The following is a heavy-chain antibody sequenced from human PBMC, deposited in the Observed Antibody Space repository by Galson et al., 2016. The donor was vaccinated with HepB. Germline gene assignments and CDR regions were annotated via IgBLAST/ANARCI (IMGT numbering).Heavy chain of an antibody. D-gene: IGHD4-23*01. CDR3: AKQLPYGGNSRSPDY. V-gene: IGHV3-23*01. Sequence: SLRLSCAASGFTFSSYAMTWVRQAPGKGLDWVSTISGSGDETNYADSVKGRFTISRDNSKNTLYLQMNSLRAEDTAVYYCAKQLPYGGNSRSPDYWGQGTLVTVSS. CDR2: ISGSGDET. CDR1: GFTFSSYA. J-gene: IGHJ4*02.